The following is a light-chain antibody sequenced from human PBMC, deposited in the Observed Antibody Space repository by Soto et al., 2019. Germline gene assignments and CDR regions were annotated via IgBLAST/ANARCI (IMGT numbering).Light chain of an antibody. CDR1: KSVDFH. V-gene: IGKV3-11*01. Sequence: VLTQSPPTLSLSPGKKATLSCRASKSVDFHLAWYQQKPGQAPRLLIYDASVRATGTPARFSGSGSGTAFTLTISSLEPEDFALYYCQQRSTWPTFGQGTRLEIK. CDR3: QQRSTWPT. CDR2: DAS. J-gene: IGKJ5*01.